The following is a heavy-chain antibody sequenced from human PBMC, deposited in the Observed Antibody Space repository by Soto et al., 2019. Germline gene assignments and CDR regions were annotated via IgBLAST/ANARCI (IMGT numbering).Heavy chain of an antibody. CDR1: GGSFSTDY. Sequence: QVQLQQWGAGLLKPSETLSLTCAVYGGSFSTDYWSWIRQPPGKGLEWIGEINPSGGTNYNPSLKSRVTISVAPSKNQFSLKLRSVTAADTAVYYCARVLAARASRDFDYWGQGTLVTVSS. CDR2: INPSGGT. V-gene: IGHV4-34*01. CDR3: ARVLAARASRDFDY. D-gene: IGHD6-6*01. J-gene: IGHJ4*02.